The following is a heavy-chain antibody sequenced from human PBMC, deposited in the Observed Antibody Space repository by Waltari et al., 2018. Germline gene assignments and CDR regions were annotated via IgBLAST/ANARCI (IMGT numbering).Heavy chain of an antibody. V-gene: IGHV4-38-2*01. J-gene: IGHJ4*02. Sequence: QVQLQDSGPGLVKPSETLSLTCAVPGYSISSGYYWGWIRHAPGKGLEWIGSIYHSGSTYYNPSLKSRVTISVDTSKNQFSLKLSSVTAADTAVYYCARYLGIHRYFDYWGQGTLVTVSS. D-gene: IGHD3-16*01. CDR2: IYHSGST. CDR3: ARYLGIHRYFDY. CDR1: GYSISSGYY.